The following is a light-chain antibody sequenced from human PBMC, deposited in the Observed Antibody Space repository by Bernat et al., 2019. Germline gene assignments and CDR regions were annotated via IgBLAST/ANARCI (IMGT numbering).Light chain of an antibody. J-gene: IGKJ1*01. CDR3: QQYAAYLT. CDR1: QRLSDS. V-gene: IGKV1-5*03. CDR2: MAS. Sequence: DIQLTQSPSTLSASVGDRVTITCRASQRLSDSLAWYQQQPGKAPKLLIYMASTLETGVPPRFSGSGSGTEFTLIISSLQPEDFATYYCQQYAAYLTFGQGTKVEV.